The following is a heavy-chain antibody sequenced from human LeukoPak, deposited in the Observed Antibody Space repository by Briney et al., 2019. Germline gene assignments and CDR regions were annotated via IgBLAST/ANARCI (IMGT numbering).Heavy chain of an antibody. D-gene: IGHD3-9*01. CDR3: AKEGGATYYDSLTGYPHYYFDY. CDR2: ISGSGGST. J-gene: IGHJ4*02. V-gene: IGHV3-23*01. CDR1: GFTFSSYA. Sequence: GGSLRLSCAASGFTFSSYAMSWVREAPGKGLEWVSAISGSGGSTYYADSVRGRFTITRDKTKNTLYQQMNSLRAEDTAVYYCAKEGGATYYDSLTGYPHYYFDYWGQGTLVTVSS.